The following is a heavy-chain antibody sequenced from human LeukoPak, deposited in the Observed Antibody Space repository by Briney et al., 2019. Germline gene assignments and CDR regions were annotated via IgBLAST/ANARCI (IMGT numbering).Heavy chain of an antibody. J-gene: IGHJ6*02. CDR2: ISYSGST. CDR1: GGSISSYY. V-gene: IGHV4-59*01. Sequence: SETLSLTCSVSGGSISSYYWSWIRQPPGKGLEWIGYISYSGSTNYNPSLKSRVTISVDTSKNQFSLKLSSVTAADTAVYYCAGSSTVTTSGGMDVWGQGTTVTVSS. CDR3: AGSSTVTTSGGMDV. D-gene: IGHD4-17*01.